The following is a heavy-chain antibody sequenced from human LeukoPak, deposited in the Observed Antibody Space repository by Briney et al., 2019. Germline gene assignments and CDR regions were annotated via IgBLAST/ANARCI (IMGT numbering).Heavy chain of an antibody. J-gene: IGHJ4*02. CDR2: IIPIFGTA. D-gene: IGHD3-22*01. CDR3: ARTPWDDYYDSSGYYYPDY. CDR1: GGTFSSYA. V-gene: IGHV1-69*13. Sequence: SVKVSCKASGGTFSSYAISWVRQAPGQGLEWMGGIIPIFGTANYAQKFQGRVTITADESTSTAYMELRSLRSDDTAVYYCARTPWDDYYDSSGYYYPDYWGQGTLVTVSS.